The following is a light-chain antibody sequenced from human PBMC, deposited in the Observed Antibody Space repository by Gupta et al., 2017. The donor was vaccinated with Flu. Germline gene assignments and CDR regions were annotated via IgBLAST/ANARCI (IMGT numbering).Light chain of an antibody. V-gene: IGKV3-15*01. CDR1: QSVSSK. CDR2: VAS. J-gene: IGKJ2*01. CDR3: HQYDTWPYT. Sequence: EIVMTQSPATLSVSPGERATLSCRASQSVSSKLAWYQQKPGQAPRLLIYVASTRATGIPARFSGSGSGTEFTLTISSLQSEDFAVYYCHQYDTWPYTFGQGTKVEIK.